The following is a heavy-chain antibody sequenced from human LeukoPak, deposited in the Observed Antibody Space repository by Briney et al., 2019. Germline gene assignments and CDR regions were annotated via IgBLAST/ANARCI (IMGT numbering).Heavy chain of an antibody. CDR3: ARSPNILTGRYYFDY. CDR1: GGSISSYY. CDR2: IYYSGST. V-gene: IGHV4-59*01. D-gene: IGHD3-9*01. Sequence: SETLSLTCTVSGGSISSYYWSWIRQPPGKGLEWIGYIYYSGSTNYNPSLKSRVTISVDTSKNQFSLKLSSVTAADMAVYYCARSPNILTGRYYFDYWGQGTLVTVSS. J-gene: IGHJ4*02.